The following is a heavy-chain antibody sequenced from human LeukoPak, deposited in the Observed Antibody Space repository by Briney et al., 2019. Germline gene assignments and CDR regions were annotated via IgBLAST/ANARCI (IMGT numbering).Heavy chain of an antibody. CDR1: GGSISSGDYY. D-gene: IGHD2-8*01. V-gene: IGHV4-30-4*01. CDR3: ARGMVYANWFDP. CDR2: IYYSGST. J-gene: IGHJ5*02. Sequence: PSETLSLTCTVSGGSISSGDYYWSWIRQPPGKGLEWIGYIYYSGSTYYNPSLKSRVTISVDTSKNQFSLKLSSVTAADTAVYYCARGMVYANWFDPWGQGTLVTVSS.